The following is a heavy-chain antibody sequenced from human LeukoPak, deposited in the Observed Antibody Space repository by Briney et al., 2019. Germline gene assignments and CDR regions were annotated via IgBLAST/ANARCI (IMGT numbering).Heavy chain of an antibody. D-gene: IGHD3-22*01. V-gene: IGHV1-69*05. CDR3: ARGSSSYYYDSSGYYELDY. Sequence: SVKVSCKASGGTFSSYAIGWVRQAPGQGLEWMGRIIPIFGTANYAQKFQGRVTITTDESTSTAYMELSSLRSEDTAVYYCARGSSSYYYDSSGYYELDYWGQGTLVTVSS. CDR2: IIPIFGTA. J-gene: IGHJ4*02. CDR1: GGTFSSYA.